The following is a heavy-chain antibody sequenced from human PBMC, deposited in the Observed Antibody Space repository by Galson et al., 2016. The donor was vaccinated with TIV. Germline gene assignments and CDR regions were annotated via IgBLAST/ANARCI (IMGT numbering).Heavy chain of an antibody. Sequence: PALVKPTQTVTLTCTFSGFSLSSNGVGVGWIRQPPGKALEWLALIYWADEKRYNPSLESRLSIIQDTSKNKVVLTLTNVDPVDTAPYYCAHRRPLTYYFDFWGQGALVTVSS. CDR1: GFSLSSNGVG. CDR2: IYWADEK. CDR3: AHRRPLTYYFDF. D-gene: IGHD2-21*01. J-gene: IGHJ4*02. V-gene: IGHV2-5*02.